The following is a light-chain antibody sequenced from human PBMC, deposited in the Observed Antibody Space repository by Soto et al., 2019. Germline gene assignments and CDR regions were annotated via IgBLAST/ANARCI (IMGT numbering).Light chain of an antibody. V-gene: IGLV1-51*01. J-gene: IGLJ3*02. Sequence: QSVLTQPPSVSAAPGQKVTISCSGTSSKIGNNYVSWYQQLPGTAPKLLIYDNNQRPSGIPERFSGSKSGTSATLGITGLQTGDEADYYCGTWDTSLSAWVFGGGTQLTVL. CDR3: GTWDTSLSAWV. CDR2: DNN. CDR1: SSKIGNNY.